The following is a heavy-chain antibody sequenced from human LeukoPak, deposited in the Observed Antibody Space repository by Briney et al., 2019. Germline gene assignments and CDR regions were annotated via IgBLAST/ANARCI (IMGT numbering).Heavy chain of an antibody. V-gene: IGHV1-69*05. CDR1: GGTFSSYA. Sequence: ASVKVSCKTSGGTFSSYAISWVRQAPGQGLEWMGGITPIFGTANYAQKFQGRVTITTDESTSTAYMELSSLSSEDTAVYYCAREGSYCSSTSCYNIHYMDVWGKGTTVTVSS. CDR2: ITPIFGTA. CDR3: AREGSYCSSTSCYNIHYMDV. J-gene: IGHJ6*03. D-gene: IGHD2-2*02.